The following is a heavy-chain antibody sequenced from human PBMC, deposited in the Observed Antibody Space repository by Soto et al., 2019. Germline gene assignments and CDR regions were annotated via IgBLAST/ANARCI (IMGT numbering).Heavy chain of an antibody. D-gene: IGHD1-26*01. V-gene: IGHV4-30-2*01. CDR3: AACGPLPRYS. Sequence: QLQLQESGSGLVKPSQTLSLTCAVSGGSISSDGYFWSWIRQPPGKGLEWIGYIYHSGSTYYHPSLTRRATISTARAKTAFSLKLTSVTAADTPVYSCAACGPLPRYSWRQGTLVTVSS. J-gene: IGHJ4*02. CDR1: GGSISSDGYF. CDR2: IYHSGST.